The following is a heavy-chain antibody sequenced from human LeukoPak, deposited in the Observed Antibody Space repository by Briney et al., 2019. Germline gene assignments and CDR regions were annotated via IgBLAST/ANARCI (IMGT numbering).Heavy chain of an antibody. V-gene: IGHV3-23*01. J-gene: IGHJ4*02. CDR2: ISGRGGST. Sequence: GGSLRLSCEASGFTFSIYAMSWVRQAPGKGLEWVSDISGRGGSTYYADSVKGRFTISRDNSQNTLFLRMDSLRAEDTAVYYCANLEGGLGYSSGRGLDYWGQGTLVTVSS. CDR1: GFTFSIYA. D-gene: IGHD6-19*01. CDR3: ANLEGGLGYSSGRGLDY.